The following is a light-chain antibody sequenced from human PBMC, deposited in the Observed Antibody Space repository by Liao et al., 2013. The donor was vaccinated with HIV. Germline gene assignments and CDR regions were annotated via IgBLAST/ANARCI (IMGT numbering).Light chain of an antibody. V-gene: IGLV3-1*01. CDR2: QDN. CDR3: QAWDSGTAA. CDR1: KLGDKY. J-gene: IGLJ2*01. Sequence: SYELTQPPSVSVSPGQTASITCSGDKLGDKYACWYQQKPGQSPVLVIYQDNKRPSGIPERFSGSNSGNTATLTISGTQGMDEADYYCQAWDSGTAAFGGGTKLTVL.